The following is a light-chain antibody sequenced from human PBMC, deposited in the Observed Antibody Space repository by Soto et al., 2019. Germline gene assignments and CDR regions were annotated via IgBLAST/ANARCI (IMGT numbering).Light chain of an antibody. CDR2: KAS. V-gene: IGKV1-5*03. CDR1: QSISSW. Sequence: DIQMTQSPSTLSASVGDRVTITCRASQSISSWLAWYQQKPGKAPKLLIYKASSLESGVPSRFSGSGSGTESTLTISSLQPDDFATYYCQQYNSYSHTFGQGTKVDNK. CDR3: QQYNSYSHT. J-gene: IGKJ1*01.